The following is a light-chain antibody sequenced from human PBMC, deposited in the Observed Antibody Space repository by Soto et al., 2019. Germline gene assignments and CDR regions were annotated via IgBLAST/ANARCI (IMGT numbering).Light chain of an antibody. CDR1: SSNIGNNY. CDR2: DNN. Sequence: QSVLTQPPSVSAAPGQKVTISCSGSSSNIGNNYVSWYQQLPGTVPKLLIYDNNKRPSGIPDRFSGSKSGTSATLGITGLQTGDEADYYCGTWDSSLSAVVFGGGTQLTVL. CDR3: GTWDSSLSAVV. J-gene: IGLJ2*01. V-gene: IGLV1-51*01.